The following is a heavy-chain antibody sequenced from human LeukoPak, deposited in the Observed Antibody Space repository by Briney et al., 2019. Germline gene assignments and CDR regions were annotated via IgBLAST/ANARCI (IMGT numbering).Heavy chain of an antibody. CDR1: GYTFTSYA. D-gene: IGHD5-24*01. V-gene: IGHV1-3*01. J-gene: IGHJ4*02. CDR2: INAGNGQT. Sequence: ASVKVSCKASGYTFTSYAIHWVRQAPGQRLEWMGWINAGNGQTKYSQKFQRRVTITRDTSASTAYMELSSLRSEDTAVYYCARAGVVEMATIGFDYWGQGTLVTVSS. CDR3: ARAGVVEMATIGFDY.